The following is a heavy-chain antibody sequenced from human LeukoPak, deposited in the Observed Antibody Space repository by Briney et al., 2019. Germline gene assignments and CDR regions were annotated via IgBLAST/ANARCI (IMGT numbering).Heavy chain of an antibody. J-gene: IGHJ4*02. Sequence: ASVKVSCKASGYTFTHYAMNWVRQAPGQGLEWMEWINTNTGNPTYAQGFTGRFVFSLDTSVSTAYLQISSLKAEDTAVYYCVTRDGVSSGFFNLDYWGQGTLVTVSS. CDR1: GYTFTHYA. D-gene: IGHD3-22*01. CDR3: VTRDGVSSGFFNLDY. V-gene: IGHV7-4-1*02. CDR2: INTNTGNP.